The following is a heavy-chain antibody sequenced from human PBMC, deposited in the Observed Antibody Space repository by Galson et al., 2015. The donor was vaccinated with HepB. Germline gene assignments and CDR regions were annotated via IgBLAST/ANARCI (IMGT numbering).Heavy chain of an antibody. V-gene: IGHV1-69*13. Sequence: SVKVSCKVSGGTFRTSSILWVRQAPGQGLEWVGGINPIFRVSNYAQRFQGRVTITADESATTAYMELTSLRSEDTAIYYCATEGKNTDLWLDPWGQGTLLIVSS. CDR3: ATEGKNTDLWLDP. CDR2: INPIFRVS. CDR1: GGTFRTSS. J-gene: IGHJ5*02. D-gene: IGHD2/OR15-2a*01.